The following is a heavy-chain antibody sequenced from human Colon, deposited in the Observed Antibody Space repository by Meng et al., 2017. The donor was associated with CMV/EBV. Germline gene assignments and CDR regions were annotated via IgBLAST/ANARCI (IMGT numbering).Heavy chain of an antibody. CDR2: PGVSGSSL. Sequence: PSCAASRVTFSYHYITRLRQAPVKGLECVSYPGVSGSSLAYADSVKGRFTISRDDADNSLYLQMNSLRAEDTAVYYCTRDPRLADYWGQGTLVTVSS. CDR1: RVTFSYHY. J-gene: IGHJ4*02. V-gene: IGHV3-11*01. CDR3: TRDPRLADY.